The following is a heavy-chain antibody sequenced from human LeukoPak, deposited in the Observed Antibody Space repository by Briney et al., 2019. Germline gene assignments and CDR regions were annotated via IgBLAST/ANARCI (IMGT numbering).Heavy chain of an antibody. J-gene: IGHJ4*02. CDR2: LSASGGHT. V-gene: IGHV3-23*01. CDR3: AKERGNALPFDY. CDR1: GFTFSSYG. D-gene: IGHD1-1*01. Sequence: GGSLRLSCGASGFTFSSYGMGWVRQAPGQGLEWVSALSASGGHTYYADSVKGRFTISRDNFKSTLYLQMNSLRAEDTAMYYCAKERGNALPFDYWGQGTLVTVSS.